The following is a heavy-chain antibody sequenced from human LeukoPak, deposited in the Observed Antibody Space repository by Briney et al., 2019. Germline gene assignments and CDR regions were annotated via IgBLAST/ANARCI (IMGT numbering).Heavy chain of an antibody. Sequence: SETLSLTCAVHGGSFSGYYWSWIRQPPGKGVERIGEINHSGSTNHHPSLKRRVTISVDTSKNQFSLKLSSVTAADTAVYYCASGPVGFSYWGQGTLVTVSS. V-gene: IGHV4-34*01. CDR3: ASGPVGFSY. CDR2: INHSGST. CDR1: GGSFSGYY. D-gene: IGHD1-26*01. J-gene: IGHJ4*02.